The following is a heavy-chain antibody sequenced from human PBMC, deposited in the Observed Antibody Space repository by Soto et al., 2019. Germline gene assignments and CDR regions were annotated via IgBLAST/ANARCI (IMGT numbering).Heavy chain of an antibody. CDR1: GGSISSYY. D-gene: IGHD6-19*01. J-gene: IGHJ4*02. V-gene: IGHV4-4*07. CDR3: ARDQDSSGWYYFDY. CDR2: IYTSGST. Sequence: LSLTCTVSGGSISSYYWSWIRQPAGKGLEWIGRIYTSGSTNYNPSLKSRVTMSVDTSKNQFSLKLSSVTAADTAVYYCARDQDSSGWYYFDYWGQGTLVTVSS.